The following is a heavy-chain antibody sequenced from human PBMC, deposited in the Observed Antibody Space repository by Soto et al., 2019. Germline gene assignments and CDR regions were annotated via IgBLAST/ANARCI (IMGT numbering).Heavy chain of an antibody. J-gene: IGHJ4*02. CDR1: GYTFTSYA. Sequence: QVQLVQSGAEVKKPGASVKVSCKASGYTFTSYAMHWVRQAAGQRLEWMGWINAGNGNTKYSQKFQGRVTITRDTSASTAYMELSSLRSEDTAVYYCARVGFMTTVTSFDYWGQGTLVTVSS. V-gene: IGHV1-3*01. CDR3: ARVGFMTTVTSFDY. CDR2: INAGNGNT. D-gene: IGHD4-17*01.